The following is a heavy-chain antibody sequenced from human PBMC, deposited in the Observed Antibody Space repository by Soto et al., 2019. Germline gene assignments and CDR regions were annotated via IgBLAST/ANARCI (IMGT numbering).Heavy chain of an antibody. Sequence: EVHLVESGGGLMQPGGSLRLSCAASGFTVSTYNMIWVRQAPVKGLEWVSVTYSGGSTQYADSVKGRFTVSRDNSKNTLYLQMSSLRDEDTAVYYCARKLSGAVQGVAYGMDVWGRGTKVTVSS. V-gene: IGHV3-53*02. J-gene: IGHJ6*02. CDR1: GFTVSTYN. CDR2: TYSGGST. CDR3: ARKLSGAVQGVAYGMDV. D-gene: IGHD1-7*01.